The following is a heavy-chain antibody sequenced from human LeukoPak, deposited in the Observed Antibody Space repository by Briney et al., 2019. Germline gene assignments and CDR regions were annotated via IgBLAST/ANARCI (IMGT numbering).Heavy chain of an antibody. CDR3: ARVPHCSSTSGYGTIDY. J-gene: IGHJ4*02. Sequence: SVKVSCKPSGNTFPSYDINWVRQATRQGLEWMGWMNPNRGNTGYEQKFQGRVTMTRNTSISTAYMELSSLRSEDTAVYYCARVPHCSSTSGYGTIDYWGQGTLVTVSS. V-gene: IGHV1-8*01. CDR1: GNTFPSYD. D-gene: IGHD2-2*01. CDR2: MNPNRGNT.